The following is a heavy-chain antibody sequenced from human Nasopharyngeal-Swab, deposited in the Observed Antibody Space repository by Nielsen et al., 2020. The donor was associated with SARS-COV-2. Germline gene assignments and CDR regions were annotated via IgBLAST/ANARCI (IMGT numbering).Heavy chain of an antibody. J-gene: IGHJ6*02. CDR3: TRATSGSYYYDSSGIYYYGMDV. V-gene: IGHV3-49*04. CDR1: GFTFGDYA. Sequence: GESLKISCTASGFTFGDYAMSWVRQAPGKGLEWVGFIRSKAYGGTTEYAASVKGRFTISRDDSKSIAYPQMNSLKTEDTAVYYCTRATSGSYYYDSSGIYYYGMDVWGQGTTVTVSS. D-gene: IGHD3-22*01. CDR2: IRSKAYGGTT.